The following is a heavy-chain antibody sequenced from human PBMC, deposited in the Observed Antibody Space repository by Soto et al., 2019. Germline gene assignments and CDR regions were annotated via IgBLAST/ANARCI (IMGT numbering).Heavy chain of an antibody. CDR2: IYWDGDK. J-gene: IGHJ4*02. CDR3: ARRRDGTYALAY. D-gene: IGHD1-26*01. V-gene: IGHV2-5*02. Sequence: QITLKESGPTLVKPTQTLTLTCTFSGFSLSTNGVGVGWIRQPPGKALEWLALIYWDGDKRYSPSLRSRLTLTKDTAKTQVVLTMTNMDPVDTATYYCARRRDGTYALAYWGQGTLVTVAS. CDR1: GFSLSTNGVG.